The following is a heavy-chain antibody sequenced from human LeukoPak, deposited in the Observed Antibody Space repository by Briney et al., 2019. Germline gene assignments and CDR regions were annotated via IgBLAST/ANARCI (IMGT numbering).Heavy chain of an antibody. J-gene: IGHJ6*03. V-gene: IGHV1-8*01. CDR3: ARALVVVVPGYYYYYMDV. CDR1: GDTFTSYD. D-gene: IGHD2-2*01. Sequence: ASVKVSCKASGDTFTSYDINWVRQATGQGLEWMGWMNPNSGNTGYAQKFQGRVTMTRNTSISTAYMELSSLRSEDTAVYYCARALVVVVPGYYYYYMDVWGKGTTVTVSS. CDR2: MNPNSGNT.